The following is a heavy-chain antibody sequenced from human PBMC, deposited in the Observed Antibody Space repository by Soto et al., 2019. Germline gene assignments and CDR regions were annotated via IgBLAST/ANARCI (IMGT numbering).Heavy chain of an antibody. D-gene: IGHD3-10*01. Sequence: EVQLLESGGGLVQPGGSLRLSCAASGFTFSSDAMSWVRQAPGKGLEWVSAISGSGGSTYYADSVKGRFTISRDNSKNTLYLPMNSLRADDTAVYYCAKDRSRDWFDPWGQGTLVTVSS. V-gene: IGHV3-23*01. CDR2: ISGSGGST. CDR3: AKDRSRDWFDP. J-gene: IGHJ5*02. CDR1: GFTFSSDA.